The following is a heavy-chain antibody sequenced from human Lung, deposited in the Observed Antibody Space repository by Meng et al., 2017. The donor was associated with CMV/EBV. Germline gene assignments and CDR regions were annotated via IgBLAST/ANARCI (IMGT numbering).Heavy chain of an antibody. CDR1: GNRFSNYW. J-gene: IGHJ4*02. CDR3: VRREYFGTESGD. D-gene: IGHD2/OR15-2a*01. V-gene: IGHV5-51*01. Sequence: GEXXKISCQVSGNRFSNYWIGWVRQRPGKGLDWMAIIYPGDSDAVHNPSFQGRVTISADKSISNAYLQWSSLRASDNAMYYCVRREYFGTESGDWGQGPMVTVSS. CDR2: IYPGDSDA.